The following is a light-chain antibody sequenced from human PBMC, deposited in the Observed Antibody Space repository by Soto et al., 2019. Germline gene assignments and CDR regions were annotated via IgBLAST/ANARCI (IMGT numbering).Light chain of an antibody. Sequence: QSALTQPASVSGSPGQSITISCTGTSSDVGGYNYVSWYQQHPGKAPKLMIYEVSNRPSGVSNRFSGSKSGNTASLTISGXQXXXXXXYYCSSYTSSSTGVFGGGTKVTVL. J-gene: IGLJ3*02. CDR3: SSYTSSSTGV. CDR1: SSDVGGYNY. CDR2: EVS. V-gene: IGLV2-14*01.